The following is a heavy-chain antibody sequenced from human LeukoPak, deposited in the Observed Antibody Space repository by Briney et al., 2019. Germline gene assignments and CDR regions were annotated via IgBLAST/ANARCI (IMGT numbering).Heavy chain of an antibody. D-gene: IGHD3-3*01. CDR1: GGSISSSSYY. J-gene: IGHJ4*02. V-gene: IGHV4-39*01. CDR2: IYYSGST. Sequence: PSETLSLTCTVSGGSISSSSYYWGWIRQPPGKGLEWIGSIYYSGSTYYNPSLKSRVTISVDTSKNQFSLKLSSVTAADTAVYYCARVLYYDFWSGYYRFDYWGQGTLVTVSS. CDR3: ARVLYYDFWSGYYRFDY.